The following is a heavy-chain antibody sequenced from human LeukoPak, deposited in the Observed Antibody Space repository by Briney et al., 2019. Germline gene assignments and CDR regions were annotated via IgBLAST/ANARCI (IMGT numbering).Heavy chain of an antibody. CDR1: GGSISSYY. V-gene: IGHV4-4*07. CDR2: IYISGST. CDR3: ARSYSSSWNDAFDI. Sequence: SETLSLTCTVSGGSISSYYWSWIRQPAGKGLEWIGRIYISGSTNYNPSLKSRVTMSVDTSKNQFSLKLSSVTAADTAVYYCARSYSSSWNDAFDIWGQGTMVTVSS. J-gene: IGHJ3*02. D-gene: IGHD6-13*01.